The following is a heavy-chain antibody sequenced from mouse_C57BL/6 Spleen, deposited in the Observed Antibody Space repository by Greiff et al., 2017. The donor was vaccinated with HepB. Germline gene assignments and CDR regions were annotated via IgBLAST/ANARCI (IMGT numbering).Heavy chain of an antibody. CDR2: INPSNGGT. J-gene: IGHJ3*01. D-gene: IGHD1-1*01. Sequence: VQLQQSGTELVKPGASVKLSCKASGYTFTSYWMHWVKQRPGQGLEWIGNINPSNGGTNYNEKFKSKATLTVDKSSSTAYMQLSSLTSEDSAVYYCARDYYGSSYVSAWFAYWGQGTLVTVSA. V-gene: IGHV1-53*01. CDR3: ARDYYGSSYVSAWFAY. CDR1: GYTFTSYW.